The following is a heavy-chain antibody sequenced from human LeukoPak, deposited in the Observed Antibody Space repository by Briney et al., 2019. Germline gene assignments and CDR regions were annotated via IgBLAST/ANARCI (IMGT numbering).Heavy chain of an antibody. J-gene: IGHJ6*02. Sequence: GGSLRLSCAASGFTFSSYAMIWVRQAPGKGLEWVSALCGSGTSTFYADSVKGRFTISRDNSKNTLYLQMNSLRAEDTAVYYCAKTSQGHPPYYCSMDVWGQGTTVTVSS. CDR1: GFTFSSYA. V-gene: IGHV3-23*01. CDR3: AKTSQGHPPYYCSMDV. CDR2: LCGSGTST.